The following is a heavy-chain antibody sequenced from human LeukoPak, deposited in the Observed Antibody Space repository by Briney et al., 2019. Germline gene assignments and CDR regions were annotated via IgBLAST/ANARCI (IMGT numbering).Heavy chain of an antibody. CDR1: GYTFTDYY. V-gene: IGHV1-2*02. CDR2: LSPGTGGT. D-gene: IGHD4-17*01. CDR3: ARNYGRTSRYFDY. Sequence: ASVKVSCKSSGYTFTDYYVHWVRQAPGQGLEWMGWLSPGTGGTNYAQKFQGRVTMTRDTSISTAYLELSRLASDDTALYYCARNYGRTSRYFDYWGQGALVTVSS. J-gene: IGHJ4*02.